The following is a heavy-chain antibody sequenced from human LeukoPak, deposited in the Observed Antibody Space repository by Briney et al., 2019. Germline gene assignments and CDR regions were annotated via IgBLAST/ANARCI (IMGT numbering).Heavy chain of an antibody. J-gene: IGHJ4*02. CDR1: GFTFSNAW. CDR3: ARAAARGYSWFDY. V-gene: IGHV3-23*01. CDR2: ISGSGGST. D-gene: IGHD5-18*01. Sequence: GGSLRLSCAVSGFTFSNAWMSWVRQAPGKGLEWVSAISGSGGSTYYADSVKGRFTISRDNSKNTLYLQMNSLRAEDAAVYYCARAAARGYSWFDYWGQGTLVTVSS.